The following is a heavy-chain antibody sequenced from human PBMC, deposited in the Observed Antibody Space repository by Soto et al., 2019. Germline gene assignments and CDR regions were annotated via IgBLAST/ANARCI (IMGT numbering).Heavy chain of an antibody. V-gene: IGHV3-23*01. CDR1: GFSFSSYA. Sequence: LRLSCAASGFSFSSYAMSWVRQAPGRGLEWVSFISGSGGSTYYADSARGRFTISRDNSKNTLYLQMNSLRAEDTALYYCAKGRGSSSSGTDYWGQGTLVTVSS. CDR2: ISGSGGST. D-gene: IGHD6-6*01. CDR3: AKGRGSSSSGTDY. J-gene: IGHJ4*02.